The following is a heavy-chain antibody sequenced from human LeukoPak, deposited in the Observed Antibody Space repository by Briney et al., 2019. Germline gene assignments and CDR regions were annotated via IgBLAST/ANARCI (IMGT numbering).Heavy chain of an antibody. D-gene: IGHD6-13*01. CDR2: ISPNSGGT. J-gene: IGHJ6*04. CDR1: GYTFTGYY. Sequence: ASVKVSCKASGYTFTGYYMHWVRQAPGQGLEWMGWISPNSGGTNYAQKFQGRVTMTRDTSISTAYMELSRLRSDDTAVYYCAREGGVRSSWYINYYYGMDVWGKGTTVTVSS. V-gene: IGHV1-2*02. CDR3: AREGGVRSSWYINYYYGMDV.